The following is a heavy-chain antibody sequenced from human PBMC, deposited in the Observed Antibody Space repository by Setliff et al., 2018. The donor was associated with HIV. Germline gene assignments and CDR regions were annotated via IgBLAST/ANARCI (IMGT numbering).Heavy chain of an antibody. CDR2: MSYDGSDK. Sequence: LRLSCAASGFTFSSYAMHWVRQAPGKGVEWVSVMSYDGSDKKYADSVKGRFTISRDNAKNSLYLQMNSLRAEDTAVYYCARGFVLRFLEWSMPDAFDIWGQGTMVTVSS. CDR3: ARGFVLRFLEWSMPDAFDI. CDR1: GFTFSSYA. J-gene: IGHJ3*02. V-gene: IGHV3-30*04. D-gene: IGHD3-3*01.